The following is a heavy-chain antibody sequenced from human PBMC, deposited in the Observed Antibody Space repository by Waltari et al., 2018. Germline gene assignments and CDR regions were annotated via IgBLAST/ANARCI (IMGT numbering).Heavy chain of an antibody. Sequence: QVQLVQSGAEVTKPGPSVKVSCKASGYPFTSYYMHWVLQAPGQGLEWIGIINPSGGSTSYAQKFQGRVTMTRDTSTSTVYMELSSLRSEDTAVYYCAREKWELLGRDYYYGMDVWGQGTTVTVSS. CDR3: AREKWELLGRDYYYGMDV. J-gene: IGHJ6*02. V-gene: IGHV1-46*01. D-gene: IGHD1-26*01. CDR2: INPSGGST. CDR1: GYPFTSYY.